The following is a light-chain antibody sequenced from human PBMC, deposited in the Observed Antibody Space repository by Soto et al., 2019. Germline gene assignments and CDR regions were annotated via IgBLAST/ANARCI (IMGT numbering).Light chain of an antibody. CDR3: QQFYTSPLT. CDR1: QSVLYSSTNRNY. Sequence: DIVMTQSPDSLAVSLGERASINCSSSQSVLYSSTNRNYLAWYQQKPGQPPKLLIYWASIRESGVPDRFIGSGSVTDFTLTISNLQTEDVAVYYCQQFYTSPLTFGGGTKVEIK. J-gene: IGKJ4*01. CDR2: WAS. V-gene: IGKV4-1*01.